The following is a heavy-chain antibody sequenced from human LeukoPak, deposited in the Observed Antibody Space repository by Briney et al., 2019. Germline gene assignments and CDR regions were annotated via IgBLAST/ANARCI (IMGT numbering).Heavy chain of an antibody. V-gene: IGHV1-46*01. CDR3: AREPNDGPMASSFDY. D-gene: IGHD1-1*01. Sequence: ASVKVSCKASGYTFTSYYMHWVRQAPGQGLEWMGIINPSGGSTSYAQKLQGRVTMTRDTSTSTVYMELSSLRSEDTAVYYCAREPNDGPMASSFDYWGQGTLVTVSS. CDR1: GYTFTSYY. CDR2: INPSGGST. J-gene: IGHJ4*02.